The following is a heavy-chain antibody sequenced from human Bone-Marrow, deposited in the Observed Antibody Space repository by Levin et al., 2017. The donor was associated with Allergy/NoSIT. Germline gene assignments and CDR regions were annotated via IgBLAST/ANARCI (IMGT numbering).Heavy chain of an antibody. V-gene: IGHV7-4-1*02. Sequence: PRASVKVSCKASGYTFTSYAMNWVRQAPGQGLEWMGWINTNTGNPTYAQGFTGRFVFSLDTSVSTAYLQISSLKAEDTAVYYCAREMVVPPLEMYNWNDPPLVDYWGQGTLVTVSS. D-gene: IGHD1-20*01. J-gene: IGHJ4*02. CDR1: GYTFTSYA. CDR3: AREMVVPPLEMYNWNDPPLVDY. CDR2: INTNTGNP.